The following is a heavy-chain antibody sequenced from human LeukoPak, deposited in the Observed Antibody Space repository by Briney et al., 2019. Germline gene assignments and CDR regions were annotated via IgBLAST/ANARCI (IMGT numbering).Heavy chain of an antibody. V-gene: IGHV4-59*12. CDR1: GGSISSYY. J-gene: IGHJ5*02. D-gene: IGHD6-19*01. Sequence: PSETLSLTCTVSGGSISSYYWSWIRQPPGKGLEWIGYIYYSGSTNYNPSLKSRVTISVDTSKNQFSLKLSSVTAADTAVYYCASGRIEAIAVAGTSWFDPWGQGTLVTVSS. CDR2: IYYSGST. CDR3: ASGRIEAIAVAGTSWFDP.